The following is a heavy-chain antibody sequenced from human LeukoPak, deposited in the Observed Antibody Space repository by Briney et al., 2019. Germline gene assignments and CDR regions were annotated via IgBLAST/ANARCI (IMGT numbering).Heavy chain of an antibody. CDR3: ARGGLTESVDH. CDR2: ISAYNGNT. CDR1: GYTFTSYG. Sequence: ASVKVSCKSSGYTFTSYGFTWVRQPPGQGLEWMGWISAYNGNTNYVQKLQGRVTMSTDTSTSTVYMELRSLRSDDTAVYYCARGGLTESVDHWRQATLVTVSS. V-gene: IGHV1-18*01. J-gene: IGHJ4*02. D-gene: IGHD3-10*01.